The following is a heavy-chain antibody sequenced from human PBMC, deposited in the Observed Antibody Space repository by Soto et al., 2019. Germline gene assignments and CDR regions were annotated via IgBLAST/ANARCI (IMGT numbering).Heavy chain of an antibody. J-gene: IGHJ4*02. CDR1: GFTFSNAW. CDR2: IKSKTDGGTT. Sequence: EVQLVESGGGLVKPGGSLRLSCAASGFTFSNAWMSWVRQAPGKGLEWVGRIKSKTDGGTTDYAAPVKGRFTISRDDSKNTLYLQMNSLKPEDTAVYYCTTAETYIYGLGHYYFDYWGQGTLVTVSS. V-gene: IGHV3-15*01. D-gene: IGHD5-18*01. CDR3: TTAETYIYGLGHYYFDY.